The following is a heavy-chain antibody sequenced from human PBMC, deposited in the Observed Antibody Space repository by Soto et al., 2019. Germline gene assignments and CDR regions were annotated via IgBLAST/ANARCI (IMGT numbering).Heavy chain of an antibody. CDR1: GFTFSSYW. J-gene: IGHJ4*02. Sequence: GALRLSCAASGFTFSSYWVSWVRQAPGKGLEWVANIKQDGSEKCYVDSVKGRFTISRDNAKNSLYLQMNSLRAEDTAVYYCARVNWLGYYFDYWGQGTLVTVSS. D-gene: IGHD1-1*01. V-gene: IGHV3-7*01. CDR2: IKQDGSEK. CDR3: ARVNWLGYYFDY.